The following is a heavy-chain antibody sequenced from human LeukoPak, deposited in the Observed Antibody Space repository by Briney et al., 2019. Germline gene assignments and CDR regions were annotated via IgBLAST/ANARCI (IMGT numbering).Heavy chain of an antibody. CDR1: GYTFTSYD. D-gene: IGHD2-2*01. Sequence: ASVKVSCKASGYTFTSYDISWVRQPPGQGLEWMGWISAYNGNTNYAQKLQGRVTMTTDTSTSTAYMELRSLRSDDTAVYYCARDHCSSTSCPLNWFDPWGEGTLVTVSS. CDR2: ISAYNGNT. V-gene: IGHV1-18*01. CDR3: ARDHCSSTSCPLNWFDP. J-gene: IGHJ5*02.